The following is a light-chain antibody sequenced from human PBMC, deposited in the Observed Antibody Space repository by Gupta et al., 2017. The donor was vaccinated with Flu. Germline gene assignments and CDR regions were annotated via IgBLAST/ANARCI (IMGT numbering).Light chain of an antibody. CDR2: GAS. Sequence: GDSVILSCRAGQSIASYVAWYQQKPGQAPRLLIYGASTMATGVPARFSGSGFGTEFTLTVSSLRSEDFAVYYCLQYNKWPRTFGPGTKVEIK. CDR3: LQYNKWPRT. V-gene: IGKV3-15*01. J-gene: IGKJ1*01. CDR1: QSIASY.